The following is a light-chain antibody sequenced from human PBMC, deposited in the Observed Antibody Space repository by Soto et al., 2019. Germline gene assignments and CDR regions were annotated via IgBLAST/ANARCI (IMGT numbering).Light chain of an antibody. CDR2: DAY. Sequence: EVVLTQSPVTLSLSPWERATLSCRASQSFRGLLAWYQQKPGQAPRLLIYDAYNRATGIPPMFSGSGSGTDFTLTISRLEPEDSAVYYCQQRHMWPITFGQGTRLEIK. V-gene: IGKV3-11*01. CDR3: QQRHMWPIT. CDR1: QSFRGL. J-gene: IGKJ5*01.